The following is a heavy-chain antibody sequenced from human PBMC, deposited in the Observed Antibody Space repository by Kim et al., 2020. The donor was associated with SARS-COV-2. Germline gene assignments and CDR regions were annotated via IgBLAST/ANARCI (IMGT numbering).Heavy chain of an antibody. J-gene: IGHJ3*02. V-gene: IGHV4-61*02. D-gene: IGHD3-16*01. CDR3: ARNLGSHTPGDAFDI. CDR1: GGSISSGSYY. Sequence: SETLSLTCTVSGGSISSGSYYWSWIRQPAGKGLEWIGRIYTSGSTNYNPSLKSRVTISVDTSKNQFSLKLSSVTAADTAVYYCARNLGSHTPGDAFDIWGQGTMVTVSS. CDR2: IYTSGST.